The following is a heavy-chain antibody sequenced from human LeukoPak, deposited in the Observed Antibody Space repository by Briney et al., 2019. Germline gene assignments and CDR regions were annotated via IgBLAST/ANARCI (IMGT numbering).Heavy chain of an antibody. J-gene: IGHJ6*03. CDR1: GGSISSYY. CDR2: IYYSGST. D-gene: IGHD3-22*01. V-gene: IGHV4-59*12. CDR3: ARVKEVVVITWYYYYMDV. Sequence: PSETLSLTCTVSGGSISSYYWSWIRQPPGKGLEWIGYIYYSGSTNYNPSLKSRVTISVDTSKNQFSLKLSSVTAADTAVYYCARVKEVVVITWYYYYMDVWGKGTTVTVSS.